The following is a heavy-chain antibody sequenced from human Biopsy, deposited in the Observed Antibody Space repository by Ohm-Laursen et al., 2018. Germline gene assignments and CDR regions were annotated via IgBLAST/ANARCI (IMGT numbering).Heavy chain of an antibody. CDR1: GDSISSGGNY. V-gene: IGHV4-31*03. CDR2: IYHTGST. J-gene: IGHJ4*02. D-gene: IGHD5-12*01. CDR3: ARADMVTTIVDY. Sequence: SQTLSLTCTVSGDSISSGGNYCSWIRQFPGKGLEWIAYIYHTGSTYYNPSLKRRLSMAIDTSKNQFSVSLRSVTAADTAVYYCARADMVTTIVDYWGQGTLVTVSS.